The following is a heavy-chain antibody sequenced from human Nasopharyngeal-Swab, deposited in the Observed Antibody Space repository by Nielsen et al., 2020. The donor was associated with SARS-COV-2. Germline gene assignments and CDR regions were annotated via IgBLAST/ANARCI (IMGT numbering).Heavy chain of an antibody. CDR2: IYYSGST. CDR1: GGSISSGGYY. D-gene: IGHD3-3*01. Sequence: SETLSLTCTVSGGSISSGGYYWSWIRQHPGKGLEWIGYIYYSGSTYYNPSLKSRVTISVDTSKNQFSLKLSSVTAADTAAYYCARAGLAIFGVVSNFDYWGQGTLVTVSS. J-gene: IGHJ4*02. CDR3: ARAGLAIFGVVSNFDY. V-gene: IGHV4-31*03.